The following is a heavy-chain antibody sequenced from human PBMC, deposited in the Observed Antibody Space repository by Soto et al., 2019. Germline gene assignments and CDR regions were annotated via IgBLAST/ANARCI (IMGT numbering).Heavy chain of an antibody. Sequence: EVQLVQSGAEVKKPGESLRISCKGSGYSFTSYWISWVRQMPGKGLEWMGRIDPSDSYTNYSPSFQGHVTISADKSISTAYLQWSSLKASDTDMYYCARIQAAAGDNALTFDYWGQGTLVTVSS. CDR3: ARIQAAAGDNALTFDY. CDR2: IDPSDSYT. J-gene: IGHJ4*02. CDR1: GYSFTSYW. V-gene: IGHV5-10-1*01. D-gene: IGHD6-13*01.